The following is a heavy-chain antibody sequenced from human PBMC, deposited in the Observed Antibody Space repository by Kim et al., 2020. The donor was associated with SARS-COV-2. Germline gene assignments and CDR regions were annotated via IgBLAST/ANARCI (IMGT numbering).Heavy chain of an antibody. CDR3: ARDERWLRYFDY. V-gene: IGHV1-3*01. J-gene: IGHJ4*02. Sequence: KYSQKFQGRVTITRDTSASTAYMELSSLRSEDTAVYYCARDERWLRYFDYWGQGTLVTVSS. D-gene: IGHD5-12*01.